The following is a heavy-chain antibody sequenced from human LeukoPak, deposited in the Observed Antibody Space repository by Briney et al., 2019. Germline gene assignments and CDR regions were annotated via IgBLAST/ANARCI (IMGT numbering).Heavy chain of an antibody. CDR3: ARDRKYYYHMDV. CDR1: GGSISSYY. Sequence: SETLSLTCTVCGGSISSYYWSWIRQPAGKGLEWIGRIYTSGSTNYNPSLKSRVTISVDTSKDQFSLKLSSLTAADTAVYYCARDRKYYYHMDVWGKGTTVTVSS. D-gene: IGHD1-14*01. CDR2: IYTSGST. J-gene: IGHJ6*03. V-gene: IGHV4-4*07.